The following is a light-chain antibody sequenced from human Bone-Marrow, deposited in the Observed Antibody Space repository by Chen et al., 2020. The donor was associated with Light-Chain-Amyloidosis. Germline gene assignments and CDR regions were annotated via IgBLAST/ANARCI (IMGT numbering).Light chain of an antibody. Sequence: SSELTQDPAVSVALGQTVRIRCQGDSLRSYYASWYQQKSGQAPVFFIHGKNSRPSGIPDRFSGSSSGNTASLTITGAQAEDEADYYCHSRDSSGDHYVFGTGTKVTVL. CDR1: SLRSYY. J-gene: IGLJ1*01. CDR3: HSRDSSGDHYV. CDR2: GKN. V-gene: IGLV3-19*01.